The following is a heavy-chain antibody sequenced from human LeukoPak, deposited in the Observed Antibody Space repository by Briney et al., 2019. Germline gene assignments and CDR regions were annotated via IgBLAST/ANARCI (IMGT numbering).Heavy chain of an antibody. D-gene: IGHD6-13*01. CDR2: ISSSGSTI. CDR3: ARVGIAAAYFDY. J-gene: IGHJ4*02. Sequence: GGSLRLSCAASGFTFRTNAMSWVRQAPGKGLEWVSYISSSGSTIYYADSVKGRFTISRDNAKNSLYLQMNSLRAEDTAVYYCARVGIAAAYFDYWGQGTLVTVSS. CDR1: GFTFRTNA. V-gene: IGHV3-11*01.